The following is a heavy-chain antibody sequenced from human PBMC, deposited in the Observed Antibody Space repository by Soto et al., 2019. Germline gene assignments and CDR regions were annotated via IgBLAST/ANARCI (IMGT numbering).Heavy chain of an antibody. CDR3: ARGLGGRDYYDSSGYYLYYYYYYGMDV. Sequence: GGSLRLSCAASGFTFSSYGMHWVRQAPGKGLEWVAVIWYDGSNKYHADSVKGRFTISRDNSKNTLYLQMNSLRAEDTAVYYCARGLGGRDYYDSSGYYLYYYYYYGMDVWGQGTTVTVSS. J-gene: IGHJ6*02. V-gene: IGHV3-33*01. CDR1: GFTFSSYG. D-gene: IGHD3-22*01. CDR2: IWYDGSNK.